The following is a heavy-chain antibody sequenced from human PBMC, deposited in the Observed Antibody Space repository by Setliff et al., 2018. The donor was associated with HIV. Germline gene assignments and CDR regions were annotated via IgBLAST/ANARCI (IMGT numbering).Heavy chain of an antibody. D-gene: IGHD6-13*01. CDR1: GGSISSYY. CDR2: IYYSGSP. Sequence: PSETLSLTCTVSGGSISSYYWSWIRQPPGKGLEWIGYIYYSGSPNYNPSLKSRVTISVDTSKNQFSLNLSSVTAADTAVYYCARATTTPIAGMLASPPDYWGQGTLVTVSS. J-gene: IGHJ4*02. CDR3: ARATTTPIAGMLASPPDY. V-gene: IGHV4-59*01.